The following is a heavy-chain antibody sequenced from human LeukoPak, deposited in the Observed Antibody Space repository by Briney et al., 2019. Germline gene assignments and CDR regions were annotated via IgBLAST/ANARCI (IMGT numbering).Heavy chain of an antibody. J-gene: IGHJ3*02. CDR3: AGRLWRRDGYNLSAFDI. CDR1: GGSISSYY. V-gene: IGHV4-59*01. Sequence: SETLSLTCTVSGGSISSYYWNWIRQPPGQGLEWIGYIYNNGSTNYNPSLKSRVTISVDTSKNQFSLKLSSVTAADTAVYYCAGRLWRRDGYNLSAFDIWGQGTMVTVSS. CDR2: IYNNGST. D-gene: IGHD5-24*01.